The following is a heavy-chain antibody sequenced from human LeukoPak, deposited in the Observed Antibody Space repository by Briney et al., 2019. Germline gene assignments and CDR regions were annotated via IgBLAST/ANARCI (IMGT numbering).Heavy chain of an antibody. D-gene: IGHD3-22*01. Sequence: QPGGSLRLSCAASGFTFSSYWMHWVRQAPGKGLVWVSRINSDGSSTSYADSVKGRFTISRDNAKNTLYLQMNSLRAEDTAVYYCARGGDYYDRVDFDYWGQGTLVTVSS. CDR3: ARGGDYYDRVDFDY. CDR2: INSDGSST. J-gene: IGHJ4*02. CDR1: GFTFSSYW. V-gene: IGHV3-74*01.